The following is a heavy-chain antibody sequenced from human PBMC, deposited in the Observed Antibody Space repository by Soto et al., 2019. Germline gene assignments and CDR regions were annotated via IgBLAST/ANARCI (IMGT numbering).Heavy chain of an antibody. J-gene: IGHJ6*02. Sequence: SETLSLTCTVSGGSISGYYWSWIRQPAGKGLEWIGRIYTSGSTNYSPSLKSRVTMSADTSKSQFSLKLSSVTAADTAVYYCARAVAARPPYYSYGMDVWGQGTTVTVSS. CDR3: ARAVAARPPYYSYGMDV. V-gene: IGHV4-4*07. CDR2: IYTSGST. CDR1: GGSISGYY. D-gene: IGHD6-6*01.